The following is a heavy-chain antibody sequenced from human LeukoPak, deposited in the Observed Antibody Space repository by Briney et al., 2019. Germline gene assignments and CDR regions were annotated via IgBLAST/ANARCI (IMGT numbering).Heavy chain of an antibody. Sequence: GGSLRLSCAASGFTFGNYAMTWVRQAPGKGLEWVSTITGSGDSIYYADSVKGRFTISRDNSKNTLYLQMNSLRVEDTALYYCAKDRGSPCSTAWYLDVWGKGTTVTVSS. CDR1: GFTFGNYA. CDR3: AKDRGSPCSTAWYLDV. V-gene: IGHV3-23*01. J-gene: IGHJ6*03. D-gene: IGHD6-19*01. CDR2: ITGSGDSI.